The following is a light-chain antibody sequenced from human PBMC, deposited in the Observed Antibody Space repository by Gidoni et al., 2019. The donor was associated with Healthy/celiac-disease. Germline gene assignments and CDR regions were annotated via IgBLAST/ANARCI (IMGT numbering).Light chain of an antibody. CDR3: QQYYSTPPT. CDR2: WAS. J-gene: IGKJ1*01. V-gene: IGKV4-1*01. CDR1: QSVLYSSNNKNY. Sequence: DILMTQSQDSLAVSLGERATINCKSSQSVLYSSNNKNYLAWYQQKPAQPPKLLIYWASTRESGFPDRFSGSGSGTDFTLTISSLQAEDVAVYYCQQYYSTPPTFGQGTKVEIK.